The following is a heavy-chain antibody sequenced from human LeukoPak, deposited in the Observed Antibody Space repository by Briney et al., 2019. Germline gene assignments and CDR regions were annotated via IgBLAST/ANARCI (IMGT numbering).Heavy chain of an antibody. V-gene: IGHV1-2*02. Sequence: VASVKVSCKASGYTLTGYYMHWVRQAPGQGLEWMGWINPNSGGTNYAQKFQGRVTMTRDTSISTAYMELSRLRSDDTAVYYCARVKYYDFWSGQVVGFDPWGQGTLVTVSS. CDR3: ARVKYYDFWSGQVVGFDP. CDR1: GYTLTGYY. J-gene: IGHJ5*02. CDR2: INPNSGGT. D-gene: IGHD3-3*01.